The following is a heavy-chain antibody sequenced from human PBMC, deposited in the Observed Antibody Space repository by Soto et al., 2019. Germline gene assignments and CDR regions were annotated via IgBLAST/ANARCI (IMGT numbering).Heavy chain of an antibody. V-gene: IGHV3-23*01. D-gene: IGHD5-12*01. CDR1: GFSFSAYA. J-gene: IGHJ4*02. Sequence: WGSLGVSCAASGFSFSAYAMSWVRQAPGKGLEWVSGMTGSGGFIYYADSVKGRFTISIDNSKNTLYVQMNSLRAEDTAVYYCAKGQCDHDRYVFDSWGQGTMVTVSS. CDR3: AKGQCDHDRYVFDS. CDR2: MTGSGGFI.